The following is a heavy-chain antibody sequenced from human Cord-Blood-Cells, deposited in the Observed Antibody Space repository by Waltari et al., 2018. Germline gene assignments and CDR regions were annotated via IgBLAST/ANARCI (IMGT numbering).Heavy chain of an antibody. CDR2: ISAYKGNT. CDR1: GYTFTSYG. CDR3: ARVGFRNGYCSGGSCYSNFDY. Sequence: QVQLVQSGAEVKKPGASVKVSCKASGYTFTSYGISWVRQAPGQGLEWMGWISAYKGNTNYAQKLQGRVTMTTDTSTSTAYMELRSLRSDDTAVYYCARVGFRNGYCSGGSCYSNFDYWGQGTLVTVSS. J-gene: IGHJ4*02. V-gene: IGHV1-18*04. D-gene: IGHD2-15*01.